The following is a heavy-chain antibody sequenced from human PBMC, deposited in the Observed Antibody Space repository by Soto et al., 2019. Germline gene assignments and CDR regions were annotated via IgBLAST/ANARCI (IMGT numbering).Heavy chain of an antibody. CDR2: INAGNGKT. CDR3: TRLRHDGGTYYFDN. J-gene: IGHJ4*01. Sequence: ASVKVSCKASGYTFTSYGISWVRQAPGQRLEWMGWINAGNGKTKYSQKFQGRVTITRDTSASTAYMQLNSLKTEDTALYYCTRLRHDGGTYYFDNWGLGTLVTVSS. CDR1: GYTFTSYG. V-gene: IGHV1-18*01. D-gene: IGHD1-26*01.